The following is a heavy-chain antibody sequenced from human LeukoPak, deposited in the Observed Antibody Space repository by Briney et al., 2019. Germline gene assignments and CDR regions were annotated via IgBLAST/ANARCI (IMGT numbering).Heavy chain of an antibody. J-gene: IGHJ6*04. D-gene: IGHD3-10*02. CDR3: AELGITMIGGV. CDR2: ISSSGSTI. Sequence: GGALRLSCAASGFTFSTYEMNWVRQAPGKGLEWVSYISSSGSTIYYADSVKGRFTISRDNAKNSLYLQMNSLRAEDTAVYYCAELGITMIGGVWGKGTTVTISS. CDR1: GFTFSTYE. V-gene: IGHV3-48*03.